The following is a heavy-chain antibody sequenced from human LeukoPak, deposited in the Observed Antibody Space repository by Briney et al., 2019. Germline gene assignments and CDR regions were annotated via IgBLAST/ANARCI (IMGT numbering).Heavy chain of an antibody. Sequence: ASVKVSCTASGYTFTSYYMHWVRQAPGQGLEWMGIINPSGSSTSYAQKFQGRVTMTRDMSKSTVYMELSSLRAEDTAVYYCARDGGAETFDYWGQGTLVTVSS. J-gene: IGHJ4*02. D-gene: IGHD3-16*01. CDR2: INPSGSST. V-gene: IGHV1-46*01. CDR1: GYTFTSYY. CDR3: ARDGGAETFDY.